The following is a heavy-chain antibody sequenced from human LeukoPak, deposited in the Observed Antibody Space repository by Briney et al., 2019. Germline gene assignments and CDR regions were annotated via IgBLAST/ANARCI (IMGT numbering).Heavy chain of an antibody. CDR1: GFTFSSYS. CDR2: ISSSSGYI. CDR3: ARGYGGSSGYLDSFDY. D-gene: IGHD3-22*01. V-gene: IGHV3-21*01. Sequence: PGRSLRLSCAASGFTFSSYSMNWVRQAPGKGLEWVSSISSSSGYIYYADSVKGRFTISRDNAKNSLYLQMNSLRAGDTAVYYCARGYGGSSGYLDSFDYWGQGTLVTVSS. J-gene: IGHJ4*02.